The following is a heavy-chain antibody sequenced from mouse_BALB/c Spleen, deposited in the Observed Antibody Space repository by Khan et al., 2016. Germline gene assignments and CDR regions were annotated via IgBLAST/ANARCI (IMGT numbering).Heavy chain of an antibody. V-gene: IGHV14-1*02. CDR1: GFNIKDYY. D-gene: IGHD2-3*01. CDR3: ALDGSWFAY. CDR2: IDPENGNT. Sequence: VQLPPSLAELVRPGALVKLSCKASGFNIKDYYMHWVKQRPEQGLEWIGWIDPENGNTKYDPKFQGKASITADTSSNTAYLQHSSLTSEDTAVYYCALDGSWFAYWGQGTLVTVSA. J-gene: IGHJ3*01.